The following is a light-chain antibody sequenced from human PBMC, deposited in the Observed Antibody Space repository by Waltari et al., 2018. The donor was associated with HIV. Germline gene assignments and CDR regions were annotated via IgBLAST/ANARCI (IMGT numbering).Light chain of an antibody. CDR2: GAS. V-gene: IGKV1-5*03. CDR1: QSLSTS. CDR3: QQYNTYSRT. J-gene: IGKJ1*01. Sequence: DIQMTQSPSTLSSSVGDRVTITCRAGQSLSTSLAWYQQKPGKAPKLLVYGASNLESGVPSRFSGSGSGTEFTLTINSLQPDDFATYYCQQYNTYSRTFGQGTKVELQ.